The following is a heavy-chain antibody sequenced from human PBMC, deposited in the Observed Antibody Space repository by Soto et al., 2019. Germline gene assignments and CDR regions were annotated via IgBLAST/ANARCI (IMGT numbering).Heavy chain of an antibody. Sequence: PGGSLRLSCAASGFPFNSYAMSWVRQAPGKGLEWVSTITDTGVNTYYANSVKGRFTISRDNSKNTLYLQMNSLRAEDTAVYYCAKLGPIINMEIDYWGQGTLVTVSS. J-gene: IGHJ4*02. V-gene: IGHV3-23*01. CDR3: AKLGPIINMEIDY. CDR2: ITDTGVNT. CDR1: GFPFNSYA. D-gene: IGHD3-10*01.